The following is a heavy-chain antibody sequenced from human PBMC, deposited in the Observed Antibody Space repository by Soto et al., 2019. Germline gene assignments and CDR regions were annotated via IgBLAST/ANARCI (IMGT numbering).Heavy chain of an antibody. V-gene: IGHV5-51*01. CDR2: IYPGDSDT. J-gene: IGHJ4*02. CDR3: ARGRGYGGLFYFDY. D-gene: IGHD5-12*01. CDR1: GYTFTNYW. Sequence: GESLKISCKDSGYTFTNYWIAWVRQMPGKGLEWMGIIYPGDSDTRYSPSFQGQVTISVDKSISTAYLQWSSLMASDTAMYYCARGRGYGGLFYFDYWGQGTLVTVSS.